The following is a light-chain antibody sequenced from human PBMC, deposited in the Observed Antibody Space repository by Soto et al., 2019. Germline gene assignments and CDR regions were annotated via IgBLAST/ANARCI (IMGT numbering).Light chain of an antibody. CDR1: QSVSSSY. CDR3: QQYGSSSFT. V-gene: IGKV3-20*01. J-gene: IGKJ3*01. Sequence: EIVLTQSPGTLSLSPGERATLSCRASQSVSSSYLAWYQQKPVQAPRLLIYGASSRATGIPDRFSGSGSGTDFTLTISRLEPEDFAVYYCQQYGSSSFTFGPGTKVDIK. CDR2: GAS.